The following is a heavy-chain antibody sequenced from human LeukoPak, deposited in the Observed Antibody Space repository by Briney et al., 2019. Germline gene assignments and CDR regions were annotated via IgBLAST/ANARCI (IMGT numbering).Heavy chain of an antibody. Sequence: EASVKVSCKASGYTFTSYGISWVRQAPGQGLEWMGWISAYNGNTNYAQKLQGRVTMTTDTSTSTAYMELRSLRSDDTAVYYCARFPIRYDILTSSAYYFDYWGQGTLVTVSS. CDR3: ARFPIRYDILTSSAYYFDY. D-gene: IGHD3-9*01. CDR2: ISAYNGNT. J-gene: IGHJ4*02. CDR1: GYTFTSYG. V-gene: IGHV1-18*04.